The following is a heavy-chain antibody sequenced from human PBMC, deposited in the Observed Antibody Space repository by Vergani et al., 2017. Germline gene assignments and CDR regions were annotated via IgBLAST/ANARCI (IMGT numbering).Heavy chain of an antibody. D-gene: IGHD3-10*01. J-gene: IGHJ3*02. Sequence: EVQLVGSGGDLVQPGRSLRLSCTASGFTFGYYAMDWFRQAPGQGLEWVGGIRSKAYGQATIYAASVKGRFTISRDDSKSIAYLQMNNLQTEDTAMYYCVRDQVTMRRGSDALDIWGQGTMVTVSS. CDR2: IRSKAYGQAT. CDR3: VRDQVTMRRGSDALDI. V-gene: IGHV3-49*03. CDR1: GFTFGYYA.